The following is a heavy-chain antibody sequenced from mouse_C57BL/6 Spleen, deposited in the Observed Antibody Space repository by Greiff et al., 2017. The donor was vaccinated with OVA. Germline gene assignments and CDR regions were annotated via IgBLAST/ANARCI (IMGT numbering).Heavy chain of an antibody. V-gene: IGHV5-12*01. D-gene: IGHD6-2*01. CDR3: ARQSLLSYAMDY. Sequence: EVKLEESGGGLVQPGGSLKLSCAASGFTFSDYYMYWVRQTPEKRLEWVAYISNGGGSTYYPDTVKGRFTISRDNAKNTLYLQMSRLKSEDTAMYYCARQSLLSYAMDYWGQGTSVTVSS. CDR2: ISNGGGST. J-gene: IGHJ4*01. CDR1: GFTFSDYY.